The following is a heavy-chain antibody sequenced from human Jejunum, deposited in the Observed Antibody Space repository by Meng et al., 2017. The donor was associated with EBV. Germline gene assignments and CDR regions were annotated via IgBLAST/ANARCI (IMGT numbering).Heavy chain of an antibody. CDR2: INEDGTHT. J-gene: IGHJ4*02. CDR3: SRDLRGPFDY. V-gene: IGHV3-74*01. D-gene: IGHD3-16*01. Sequence: EWQLVESGGGLVQPGGSLRLSCVGSGYTFSNYWMHWVRQTPGKGLVWVSRINEDGTHTDYADFVKGRFTISRDNAKNTLTLQMNSLRVEDTAVYYCSRDLRGPFDYWGQGTLVTVSS. CDR1: GYTFSNYW.